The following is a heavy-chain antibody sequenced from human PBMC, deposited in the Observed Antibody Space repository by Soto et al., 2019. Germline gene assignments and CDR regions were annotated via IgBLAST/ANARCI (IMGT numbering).Heavy chain of an antibody. D-gene: IGHD3-3*01. CDR3: ARASFTFFGRTPGYYYYYGMDV. CDR2: INHSGST. J-gene: IGHJ6*02. Sequence: SETLSLTCAVYGGSFSGYYWSWIRQPPGKGLEWIGEINHSGSTNYNPSLKSRVTISVDTSKNQFSLKLSSVTAADTAVYYCARASFTFFGRTPGYYYYYGMDVWGQGTTVTVS. V-gene: IGHV4-34*01. CDR1: GGSFSGYY.